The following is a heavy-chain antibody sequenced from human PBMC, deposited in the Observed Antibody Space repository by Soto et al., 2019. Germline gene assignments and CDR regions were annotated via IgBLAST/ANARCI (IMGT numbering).Heavy chain of an antibody. D-gene: IGHD3-3*01. J-gene: IGHJ6*02. CDR3: AKDRAGDFGVISIPVGRSNYGLDV. V-gene: IGHV3-23*01. CDR2: ISGSGGST. Sequence: EVQLLESGGDLVQPGGSLRLSCAASGFTFSFYALTWVRQVPGKGLEWVSGISGSGGSTYYADSVKGRFTISRDNSKNTLYLQMNSLRAEDTAIYYCAKDRAGDFGVISIPVGRSNYGLDVWGQGTTVTVSS. CDR1: GFTFSFYA.